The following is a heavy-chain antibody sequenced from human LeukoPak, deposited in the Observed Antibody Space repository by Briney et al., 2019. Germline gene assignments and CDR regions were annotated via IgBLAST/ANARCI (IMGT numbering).Heavy chain of an antibody. CDR2: ISSSSSYI. D-gene: IGHD3-9*01. J-gene: IGHJ4*02. Sequence: GGSLRLSCAASGFTFSSYSMNWVRQAPGKGLEWVSSISSSSSYIYYADSVKGRFTISRDNAKNPLYLQMNSLRAEDTAVYYCALENYDILTGYRSLDYWGQGTLVTVSS. V-gene: IGHV3-21*01. CDR3: ALENYDILTGYRSLDY. CDR1: GFTFSSYS.